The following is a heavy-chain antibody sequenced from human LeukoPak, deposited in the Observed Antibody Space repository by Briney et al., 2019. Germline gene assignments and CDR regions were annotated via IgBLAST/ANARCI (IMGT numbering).Heavy chain of an antibody. J-gene: IGHJ4*02. CDR3: ARDDGSSWYLDY. D-gene: IGHD6-13*01. CDR1: GFTFNPFW. CDR2: INTDNGNT. Sequence: PGGSLRLSCATSGFTFNPFWMHWVRQAPGQRLEWMGWINTDNGNTKYSQEFQGRVTITRDTSASTAYMELSSLGSEDMAVYYCARDDGSSWYLDYWGQGTLVTASS. V-gene: IGHV1-3*03.